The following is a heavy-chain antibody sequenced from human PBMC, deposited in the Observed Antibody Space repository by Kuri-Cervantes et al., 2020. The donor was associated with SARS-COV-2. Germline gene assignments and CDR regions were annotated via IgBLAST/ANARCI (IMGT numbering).Heavy chain of an antibody. Sequence: ASVKVSCKASGYTFTDYDINWVRQATGQGLEWIGWMNPNSDNTGYAHKFQGRVTITTDTSKSTAYMELSSLRSDDTAVYYCARDYYGSGSYYPVYWGQGTLVTVSS. CDR1: GYTFTDYD. CDR2: MNPNSDNT. CDR3: ARDYYGSGSYYPVY. J-gene: IGHJ4*02. D-gene: IGHD3-10*01. V-gene: IGHV1-8*03.